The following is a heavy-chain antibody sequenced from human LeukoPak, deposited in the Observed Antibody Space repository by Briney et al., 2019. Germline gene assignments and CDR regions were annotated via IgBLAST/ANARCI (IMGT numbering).Heavy chain of an antibody. CDR1: GGTFSSYA. J-gene: IGHJ6*03. D-gene: IGHD6-13*01. CDR3: ARGAPLGQQLFNYYYYMDV. Sequence: ASVKVSCKASGGTFSSYAISWVRQAPGQGLEWMGGIIPIFGTANYAQKFQGRVTITTDESTSTAYMELSSLRSEDTAVYYCARGAPLGQQLFNYYYYMDVWGKGTTVTVSS. CDR2: IIPIFGTA. V-gene: IGHV1-69*05.